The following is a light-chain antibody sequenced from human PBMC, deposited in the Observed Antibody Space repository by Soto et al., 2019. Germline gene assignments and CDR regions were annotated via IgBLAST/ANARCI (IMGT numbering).Light chain of an antibody. CDR1: QSVRSDY. V-gene: IGKV3-20*01. Sequence: EIVLTQSPGTLSLSPGERATLSCRASQSVRSDYLAWYQQKPGQAPRLLIYGASSRATGIPDRFSGSWSGTDFTLTISRLEPEDFAVYYCQQFGRSPAMCTFGQGRKLEIK. CDR3: QQFGRSPAMCT. J-gene: IGKJ2*02. CDR2: GAS.